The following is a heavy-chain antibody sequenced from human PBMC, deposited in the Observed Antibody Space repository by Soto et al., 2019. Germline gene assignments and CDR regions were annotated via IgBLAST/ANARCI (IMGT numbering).Heavy chain of an antibody. V-gene: IGHV4-59*01. CDR1: GDSINNYY. CDR2: IYYTGRT. D-gene: IGHD2-2*01. J-gene: IGHJ4*02. CDR3: AKYRRTEAEGFTLDY. Sequence: SETLSLTCTVSGDSINNYYWSWIRQPPGKRLEWIGYIYYTGRTTYNPSLASRVTMSVDTSKNQFSLKLNSVNAADTAVYYCAKYRRTEAEGFTLDYWGRGTLVTVSS.